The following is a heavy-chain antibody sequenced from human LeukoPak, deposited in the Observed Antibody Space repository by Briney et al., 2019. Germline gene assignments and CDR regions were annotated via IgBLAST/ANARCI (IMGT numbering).Heavy chain of an antibody. CDR2: IKQDGSEK. V-gene: IGHV3-7*01. Sequence: PGGSPRLSREASGFTFRSYAMTWVRQAPGKGLEWVANIKQDGSEKYYVDSVKGRFTISRDNAKNSLYLQMNSLRAEDTAVYYCARGGFEYSSSSDYFDYWGQGTLVTVSS. CDR1: GFTFRSYA. D-gene: IGHD6-6*01. J-gene: IGHJ4*02. CDR3: ARGGFEYSSSSDYFDY.